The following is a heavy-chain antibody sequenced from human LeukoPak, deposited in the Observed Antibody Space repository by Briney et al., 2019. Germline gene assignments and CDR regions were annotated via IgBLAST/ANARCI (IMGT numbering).Heavy chain of an antibody. Sequence: SETLSLTCTVPGGSISSHYWSWIRQPPGKGLEWIGYIYYSGTTNYNPSLKSRVTISVDTSKNQFSLKLSSVTAADTAVYYCARGVYIAAAQYGYWGQGTLVTVSS. D-gene: IGHD6-13*01. CDR1: GGSISSHY. CDR3: ARGVYIAAAQYGY. J-gene: IGHJ4*02. CDR2: IYYSGTT. V-gene: IGHV4-59*11.